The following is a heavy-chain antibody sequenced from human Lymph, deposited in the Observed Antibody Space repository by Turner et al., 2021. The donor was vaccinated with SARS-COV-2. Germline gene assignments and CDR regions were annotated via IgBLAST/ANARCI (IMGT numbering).Heavy chain of an antibody. CDR1: GYTLTELS. D-gene: IGHD1-1*01. J-gene: IGHJ4*02. CDR3: ATLKSNWKILTGRYYFDF. CDR2: FDPEDGET. Sequence: QVQLVQSGAEVKKPGASVKVSCKVSGYTLTELSIHWVRQAPGKGLEWMGGFDPEDGETIYAQKFQGRVTMTEDTSTDTAYMELSSLRSEDTAEYYCATLKSNWKILTGRYYFDFWGQGTLVTVSS. V-gene: IGHV1-24*01.